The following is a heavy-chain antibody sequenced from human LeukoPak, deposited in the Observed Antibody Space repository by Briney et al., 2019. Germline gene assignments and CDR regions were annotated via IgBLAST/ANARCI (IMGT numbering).Heavy chain of an antibody. J-gene: IGHJ4*02. CDR2: ISTNGGST. V-gene: IGHV3-64D*06. Sequence: GGSLRLSCSASGFTFTNYAMHWVRQAPGQGLESVSAISTNGGSTVYADSVKGRFTVSRDNSKNTLFLQMSSLRAEDTAVYYCVKGVVCANGVCRTRLDYWGQGTLVTVSS. CDR1: GFTFTNYA. CDR3: VKGVVCANGVCRTRLDY. D-gene: IGHD2-8*01.